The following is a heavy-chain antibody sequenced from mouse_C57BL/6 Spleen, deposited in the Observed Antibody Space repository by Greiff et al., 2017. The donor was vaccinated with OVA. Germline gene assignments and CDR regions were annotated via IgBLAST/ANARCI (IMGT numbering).Heavy chain of an antibody. CDR3: ARISGVITTVGFDY. V-gene: IGHV1-42*01. Sequence: EVQLQQSGPELVKPGASVKISCKASGYSFTGYYMNWVKQSPEKSLEWIGEINPSTGGTTYNQKFKAKATLTVDKSSSTAYMQLKSLTSEDSAVYYCARISGVITTVGFDYWGQGTTLTVSS. D-gene: IGHD1-1*01. J-gene: IGHJ2*01. CDR2: INPSTGGT. CDR1: GYSFTGYY.